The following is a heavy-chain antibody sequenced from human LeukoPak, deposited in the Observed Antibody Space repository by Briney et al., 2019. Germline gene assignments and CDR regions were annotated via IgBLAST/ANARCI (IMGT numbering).Heavy chain of an antibody. J-gene: IGHJ5*02. V-gene: IGHV1-8*01. CDR3: VRRLDTIEFDP. CDR2: MNPYSGNT. Sequence: ASVKVSCKASGYTFTGYDINWVRQATGQGLEWMGWMNPYSGNTGYAQKFQGRVTMTRDTSMTTAYMELSSLTSDDTAVYYCVRRLDTIEFDPWGQGTLVTVSS. D-gene: IGHD5-12*01. CDR1: GYTFTGYD.